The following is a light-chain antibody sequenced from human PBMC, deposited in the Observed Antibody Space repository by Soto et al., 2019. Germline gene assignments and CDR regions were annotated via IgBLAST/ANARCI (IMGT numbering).Light chain of an antibody. CDR3: QQGSRTLT. J-gene: IGKJ4*01. CDR1: QSIDRY. V-gene: IGKV1-39*01. CDR2: GAS. Sequence: DIPMTQSPSSRSASVGDRVTITCRASQSIDRYLNWYQQKPGTAPKLLISGASSLRSGVPSRFSGSGSGTDFTLTINSLQPEDLATYYCQQGSRTLTFGGGTKVEIK.